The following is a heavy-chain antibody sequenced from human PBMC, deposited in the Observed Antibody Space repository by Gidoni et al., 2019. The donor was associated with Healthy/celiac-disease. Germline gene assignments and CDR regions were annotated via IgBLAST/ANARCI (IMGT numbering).Heavy chain of an antibody. J-gene: IGHJ4*02. CDR3: ARVGQWLGGYYFDY. V-gene: IGHV3-48*02. CDR2: ISRSSSTR. CDR1: GFTFSSDS. D-gene: IGHD6-19*01. Sequence: EVQLVESGGGLVQPGGSLSLSCAASGFTFSSDSMNWVRQAPGKGLGWVSYISRSSSTRYYADSVKGRFTISRDNAKNSLYLQMNSLRDEDTAVYYCARVGQWLGGYYFDYWGQGTLVTVSS.